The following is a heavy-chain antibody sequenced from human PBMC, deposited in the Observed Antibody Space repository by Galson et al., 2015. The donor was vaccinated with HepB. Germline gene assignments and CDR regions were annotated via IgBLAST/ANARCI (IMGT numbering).Heavy chain of an antibody. CDR3: ASQEQLVRSWFDP. V-gene: IGHV3-23*01. CDR2: ISGGGGST. J-gene: IGHJ5*02. CDR1: GFTFSSYA. Sequence: SLRLSCAASGFTFSSYAMSWVRQAPGKGLEWVSIISGGGGSTSYADSVKGRFTISRDKFNNTLYLQMNSLRSEDTAVYYCASQEQLVRSWFDPWGQGTLVTVSS. D-gene: IGHD6-6*01.